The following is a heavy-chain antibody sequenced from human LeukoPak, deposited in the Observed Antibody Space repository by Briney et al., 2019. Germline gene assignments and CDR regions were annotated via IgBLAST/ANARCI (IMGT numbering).Heavy chain of an antibody. V-gene: IGHV4-59*08. CDR2: IYYSGST. CDR3: ARQHSGDYIRYFDY. CDR1: GGSISTYY. D-gene: IGHD4-17*01. J-gene: IGHJ4*02. Sequence: PSETLSLTCTVSGGSISTYYWNWIRQPPGKGLEWIGYIYYSGSTYYNPSLKSRVTISVDTSKNQFSLKLTSVTAADTAVYYCARQHSGDYIRYFDYWGQGTLVTVSS.